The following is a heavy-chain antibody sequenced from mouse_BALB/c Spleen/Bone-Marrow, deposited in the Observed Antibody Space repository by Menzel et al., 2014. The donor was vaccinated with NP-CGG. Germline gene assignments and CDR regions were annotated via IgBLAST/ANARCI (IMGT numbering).Heavy chain of an antibody. J-gene: IGHJ1*01. CDR3: TRSGYYGYGWYFDV. D-gene: IGHD1-2*01. Sequence: QVQLQRPGAELVKPGASVKLSCRVSGYTFTNYFVYWVKQRPGQGLEWIGEINPSNDTPNFNEKFKSKATLTVDKSSSTAYMQLSSLTSEDSAVYYCTRSGYYGYGWYFDVWGAGTTVTVSS. CDR2: INPSNDTP. CDR1: GYTFTNYF. V-gene: IGHV1S81*02.